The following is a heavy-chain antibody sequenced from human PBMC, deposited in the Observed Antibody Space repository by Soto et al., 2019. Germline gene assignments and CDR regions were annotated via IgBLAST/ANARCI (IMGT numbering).Heavy chain of an antibody. V-gene: IGHV3-64D*08. D-gene: IGHD5-18*01. Sequence: PGGSLRLSCAASGFTFSSYAMHWVLQAPGKGLEYVSAISSNGGSTYYADSVKGRFTISRDNSKNTLYLQMSSLRAEDTAVHYCVKDLATRGYSYADYWGQGTLVTVSS. J-gene: IGHJ4*02. CDR3: VKDLATRGYSYADY. CDR2: ISSNGGST. CDR1: GFTFSSYA.